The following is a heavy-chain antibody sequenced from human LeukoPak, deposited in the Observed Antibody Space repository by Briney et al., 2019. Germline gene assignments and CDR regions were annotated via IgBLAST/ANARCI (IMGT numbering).Heavy chain of an antibody. J-gene: IGHJ6*03. Sequence: SETLSLTCTVSGYSISSGYYWGWIRQPPGKGLEWIGSIHHSGTTYYNPSLKSRVTISVDTSNNQFSLKLSSVTAADTAVYYCARIPRGGNYYYMDVWGKGTTVTVSS. CDR1: GYSISSGYY. CDR2: IHHSGTT. CDR3: ARIPRGGNYYYMDV. V-gene: IGHV4-38-2*02. D-gene: IGHD2-2*02.